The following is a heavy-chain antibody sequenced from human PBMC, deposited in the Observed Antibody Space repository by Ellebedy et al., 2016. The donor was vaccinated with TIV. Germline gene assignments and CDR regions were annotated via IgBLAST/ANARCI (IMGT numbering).Heavy chain of an antibody. CDR2: IWYDGSNK. CDR1: GFTFSSYG. Sequence: GESLKISCAASGFTFSSYGMHWVRQAPGKGLEWVAVIWYDGSNKYYADSVKGRFTISRDNSKNTLYLQMNSLRAEDTAVYYCARDNGAYFDYWGQGTLVTVSS. D-gene: IGHD3-10*01. J-gene: IGHJ4*02. V-gene: IGHV3-33*01. CDR3: ARDNGAYFDY.